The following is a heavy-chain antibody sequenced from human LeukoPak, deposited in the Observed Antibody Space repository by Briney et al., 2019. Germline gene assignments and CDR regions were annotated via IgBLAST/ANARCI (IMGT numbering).Heavy chain of an antibody. Sequence: SETLSLTCTVSGYSIRSGYYWGWIRQPPGKGLEWIGSIYYSGSTNYNPSLKSRVTISVDTSKNQFSLKLSSVTAADTAVYYCARETSQKGAHYMDVWGKGTTVTISS. V-gene: IGHV4-38-2*02. CDR1: GYSIRSGYY. D-gene: IGHD3-16*01. J-gene: IGHJ6*03. CDR3: ARETSQKGAHYMDV. CDR2: IYYSGST.